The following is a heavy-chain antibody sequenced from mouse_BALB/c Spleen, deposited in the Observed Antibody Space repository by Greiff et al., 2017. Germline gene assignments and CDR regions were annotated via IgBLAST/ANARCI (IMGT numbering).Heavy chain of an antibody. CDR1: GYSITSDYA. Sequence: EVQLQESGPGLVKPSQSLSLTCTVTGYSITSDYAWNWIRQFPGNKLEWMGYISYSGSTSYNPSLKSRISITRDTSKNQFFLQLNSVTTEDTATYYCARGYDGYSNWGQGTLVTVSA. CDR3: ARGYDGYSN. V-gene: IGHV3-2*02. J-gene: IGHJ3*01. D-gene: IGHD2-3*01. CDR2: ISYSGST.